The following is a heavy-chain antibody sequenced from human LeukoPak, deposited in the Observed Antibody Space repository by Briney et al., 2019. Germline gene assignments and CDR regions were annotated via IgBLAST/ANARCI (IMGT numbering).Heavy chain of an antibody. CDR1: GYTFTGYY. V-gene: IGHV1-2*02. CDR3: ARDNGSGSYLLNWFDP. CDR2: INPNSGAT. J-gene: IGHJ5*02. Sequence: GASVKVSCKASGYTFTGYYMHWVRQAPGQGLEWMGWINPNSGATNYAQKFQGRVTMTRDTSISTAYMELSRLRSDDTAVYYCARDNGSGSYLLNWFDPWGQGTLVTVSS. D-gene: IGHD3-10*01.